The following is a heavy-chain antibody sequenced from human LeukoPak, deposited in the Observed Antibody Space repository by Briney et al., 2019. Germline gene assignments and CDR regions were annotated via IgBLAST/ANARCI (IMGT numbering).Heavy chain of an antibody. Sequence: GGSLPISCLGSGSPFTIYWSGWGRQLPGKGLEGMGIIYPGDSDTTNSPSFHGQVTSSAGTSISTAYLQWSSLKASDTAMCYCARPVTGYSSSWYSIAYWGQGTLVTASS. J-gene: IGHJ4*02. CDR1: GSPFTIYW. D-gene: IGHD6-13*01. CDR2: IYPGDSDT. V-gene: IGHV5-51*01. CDR3: ARPVTGYSSSWYSIAY.